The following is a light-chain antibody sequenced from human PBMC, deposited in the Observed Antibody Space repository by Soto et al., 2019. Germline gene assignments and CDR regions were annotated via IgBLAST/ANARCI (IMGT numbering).Light chain of an antibody. CDR3: SSYTTSSSYV. CDR2: DVY. V-gene: IGLV2-14*01. Sequence: QSVLTQPASVSGSPGQSITISCTGTSSDVGGFNYVSWYQQHPGKAPKLLIFDVYSRPSGISNRFSGSKSGNTASLTISGLQAEDEADYYCSSYTTSSSYVFGAGTKVTGL. CDR1: SSDVGGFNY. J-gene: IGLJ1*01.